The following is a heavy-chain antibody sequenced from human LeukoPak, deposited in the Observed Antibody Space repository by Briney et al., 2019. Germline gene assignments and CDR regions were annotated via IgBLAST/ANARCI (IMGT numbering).Heavy chain of an antibody. CDR2: ISGSDYTT. J-gene: IGHJ6*04. D-gene: IGHD1-26*01. CDR3: AKKWAIDV. V-gene: IGHV3-23*01. CDR1: GFTFSSYA. Sequence: GGSLRLSCAASGFTFSSYAMTWARQAPGKGLEWVSVISGSDYTTHYADSVKGRFTISRDNSKNTLYLQMNSLRAEDTAVYYCAKKWAIDVWGKGTTVTISS.